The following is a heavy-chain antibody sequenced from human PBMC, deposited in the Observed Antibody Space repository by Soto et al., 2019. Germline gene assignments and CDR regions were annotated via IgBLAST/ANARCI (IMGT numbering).Heavy chain of an antibody. D-gene: IGHD3-22*01. CDR3: ARVEGDYYDSSGYYPNWLDP. J-gene: IGHJ5*02. Sequence: SETLSLTCAVYGGSFSGYYWSWIRQPPGKGLEWIGYIYYSGSTNYNPSLKSRVTISVDTSKNQFSLKLSSVTAADTAVYYCARVEGDYYDSSGYYPNWLDPWGQGTLVTVSS. CDR1: GGSFSGYY. CDR2: IYYSGST. V-gene: IGHV4-59*01.